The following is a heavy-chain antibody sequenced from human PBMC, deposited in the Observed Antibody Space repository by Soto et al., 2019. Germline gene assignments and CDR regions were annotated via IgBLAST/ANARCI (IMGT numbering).Heavy chain of an antibody. CDR2: IYWNDEA. V-gene: IGHV2-5*01. CDR1: GFSLSTDAVG. Sequence: QITLKESGPPLVRPTQTLTLTCTVSGFSLSTDAVGVAWIRQPPGKALEWLALIYWNDEARYKSSLNNRLTITKDTSKSQVVLTMTDMAPLDTATYFCAHRIAAPGRTLDYWGQGILVTVYS. J-gene: IGHJ4*02. CDR3: AHRIAAPGRTLDY. D-gene: IGHD6-13*01.